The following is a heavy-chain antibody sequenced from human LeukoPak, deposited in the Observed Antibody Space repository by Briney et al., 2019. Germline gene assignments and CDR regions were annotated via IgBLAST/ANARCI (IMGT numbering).Heavy chain of an antibody. Sequence: AASVKVSCKASGYTFTSYDINWVRQATGQGLEWMGWMSSNSDNTGYAQKFQGRVTFTRDTSISTAYMELRSLTSEDTAVYYCARDYGGSSGWFDPWGQGTLVTVSS. CDR1: GYTFTSYD. J-gene: IGHJ5*02. V-gene: IGHV1-8*01. CDR3: ARDYGGSSGWFDP. D-gene: IGHD4-23*01. CDR2: MSSNSDNT.